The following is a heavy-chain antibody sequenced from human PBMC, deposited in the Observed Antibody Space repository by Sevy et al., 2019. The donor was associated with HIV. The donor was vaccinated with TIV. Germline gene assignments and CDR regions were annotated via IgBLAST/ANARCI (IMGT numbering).Heavy chain of an antibody. CDR2: IGGSGETT. J-gene: IGHJ5*02. CDR1: GFTFSSYA. CDR3: ARVGGWEVGSLDNWFDP. V-gene: IGHV3-23*01. D-gene: IGHD1-26*01. Sequence: GGSLRLSCAVSGFTFSSYAMSWVRQAPEKGLEWVSAIGGSGETTYYADSVKGRFTISSDNSKNILYMQMNGLRAEDTAVYDCARVGGWEVGSLDNWFDPWGQGTLVTVSS.